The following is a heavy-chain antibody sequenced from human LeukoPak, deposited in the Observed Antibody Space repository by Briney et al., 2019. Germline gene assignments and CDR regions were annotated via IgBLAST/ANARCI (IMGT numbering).Heavy chain of an antibody. CDR2: IYDSGST. J-gene: IGHJ4*02. V-gene: IGHV4-59*08. D-gene: IGHD6-19*01. Sequence: PSETLSLICTVSGGXISSYYCNWIRQPPRKGLEWLGYIYDSGSTKYNPSLKSRVDISVDTSKNEFSLKLSSVTAADTAVYYCARWYYSGWAFDYWGQGTLVTVSS. CDR3: ARWYYSGWAFDY. CDR1: GGXISSYY.